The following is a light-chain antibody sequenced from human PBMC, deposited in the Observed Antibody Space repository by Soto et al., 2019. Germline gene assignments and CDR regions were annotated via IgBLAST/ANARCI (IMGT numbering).Light chain of an antibody. J-gene: IGKJ1*01. CDR3: QQSYNTPRT. V-gene: IGKV1-39*01. Sequence: DIQMTQSPSSLSASLGDRVTITCRASQNIDNYLNWYQQKPGKAPKVLIYAASSLQSGVPSRFSGSGSGTDFTLTISSLQPEDFATYYCQQSYNTPRTFGQGTKVDIK. CDR2: AAS. CDR1: QNIDNY.